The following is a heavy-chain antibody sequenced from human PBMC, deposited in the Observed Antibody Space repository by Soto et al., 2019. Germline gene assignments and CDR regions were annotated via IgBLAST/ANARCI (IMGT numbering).Heavy chain of an antibody. CDR2: IIPIFGTA. V-gene: IGHV1-69*13. CDR3: ARHYDILTGFGNWFDP. Sequence: SVKVSCKASGGTFSSYAISWVRQAPGQGLEWMGRIIPIFGTANYAQKFQGRVTITADESTSTAYMELSSLRSEDTAVYYCARHYDILTGFGNWFDPWGQGTLVTVSS. D-gene: IGHD3-9*01. CDR1: GGTFSSYA. J-gene: IGHJ5*02.